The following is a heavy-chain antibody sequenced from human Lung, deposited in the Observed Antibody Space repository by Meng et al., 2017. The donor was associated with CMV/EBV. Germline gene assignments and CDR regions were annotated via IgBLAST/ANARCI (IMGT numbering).Heavy chain of an antibody. J-gene: IGHJ4*02. D-gene: IGHD3-9*01. V-gene: IGHV4-4*02. CDR1: ADSISNSNW. CDR2: IYHSGTT. Sequence: SETLSLTCAVSADSISNSNWWTWVRQPPGKGLEWIGEIYHSGTTNYNPSLKSRVTISVNKSKKQFSLMLTSVTVADTAVYYCARKASWLLSIDYWGQGTLVTVSS. CDR3: ARKASWLLSIDY.